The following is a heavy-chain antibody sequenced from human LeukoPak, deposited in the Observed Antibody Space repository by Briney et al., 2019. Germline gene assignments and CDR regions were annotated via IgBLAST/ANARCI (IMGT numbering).Heavy chain of an antibody. D-gene: IGHD5-18*01. V-gene: IGHV3-74*01. J-gene: IGHJ4*02. CDR2: ISTDGSST. Sequence: GGSQRLSCAASGFTFSSDWMHWVRQAPGKGLVWVSRISTDGSSTYSADSVKGRFTISRDNTKNTLYLQMNSLRAEDTAVYARGRASSYGYFDYWGQGTLVTASS. CDR3: GRASSYGYFDY. CDR1: GFTFSSDW.